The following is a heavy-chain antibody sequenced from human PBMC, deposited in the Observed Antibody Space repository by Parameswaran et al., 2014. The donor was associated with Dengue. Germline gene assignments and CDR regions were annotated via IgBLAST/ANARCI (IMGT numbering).Heavy chain of an antibody. CDR2: IIPMFDTA. Sequence: WVRQAPGQGLEWMGGIIPMFDTANYAQKFQGRVTISADESTRTAYMEVSSLRSEDTAMYYCARVYYESSGYFDYWGQGTLVTVSS. J-gene: IGHJ4*02. V-gene: IGHV1-69*01. CDR3: ARVYYESSGYFDY. D-gene: IGHD3-22*01.